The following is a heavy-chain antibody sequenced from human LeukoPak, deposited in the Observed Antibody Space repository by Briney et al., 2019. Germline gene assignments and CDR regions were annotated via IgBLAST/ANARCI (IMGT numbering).Heavy chain of an antibody. D-gene: IGHD6-19*01. Sequence: PGGSLRLSCAASGFTFSDYYMSWIRQAPGKGLEWVSYISSSGSTRYYADSVKGRFTISRDNSKNSLYLQMNSLRTEDTALYYCAKDMQWSPGYWGQGTLVTVSS. J-gene: IGHJ4*02. V-gene: IGHV3-11*01. CDR2: ISSSGSTR. CDR1: GFTFSDYY. CDR3: AKDMQWSPGY.